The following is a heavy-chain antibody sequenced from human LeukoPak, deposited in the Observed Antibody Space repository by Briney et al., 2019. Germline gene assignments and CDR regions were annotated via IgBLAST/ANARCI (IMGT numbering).Heavy chain of an antibody. CDR1: GFTFSGPA. J-gene: IGHJ4*02. V-gene: IGHV3-73*01. Sequence: GGSLRLSCAASGFTFSGPAIHWVRQASGKGLEWVGRVRTKGNGYATQYAAPVKGRFTISRDDSKNTAYLQMNSLKTEDTAVYFCSSYDNSGYYYRNYWGQGTLVTVSS. CDR3: SSYDNSGYYYRNY. CDR2: VRTKGNGYAT. D-gene: IGHD3-22*01.